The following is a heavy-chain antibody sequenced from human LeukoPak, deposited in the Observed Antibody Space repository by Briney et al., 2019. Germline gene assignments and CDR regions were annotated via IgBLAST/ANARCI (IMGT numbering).Heavy chain of an antibody. J-gene: IGHJ4*02. CDR2: ISGSGGST. V-gene: IGHV3-23*01. CDR1: GFTFSSYA. CDR3: AKVYSGSYLIDY. Sequence: GGPLRLSCAASGFTFSSYAMSWVRQAPGKGLEWDSAISGSGGSTYYADSVKGRFTSSRDNSKNTLYLQMNSLRAEDTAVYYCAKVYSGSYLIDYWGQGTLVTVSS. D-gene: IGHD1-26*01.